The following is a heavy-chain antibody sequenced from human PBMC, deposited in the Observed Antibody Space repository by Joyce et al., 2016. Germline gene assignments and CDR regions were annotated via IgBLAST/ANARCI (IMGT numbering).Heavy chain of an antibody. CDR3: ARSDVEMATTYYFDY. CDR1: GFTFSNHA. D-gene: IGHD5-24*01. CDR2: ISYDGINK. V-gene: IGHV3-30-3*01. J-gene: IGHJ4*02. Sequence: QVKLVESGGGVVQPGTSLRLSCAASGFTFSNHAMNWVRQAPGKGLDWVRVISYDGINKYYADSVKGRFTISRDNSKNTLYLQMNSLRAEGTAVYYCARSDVEMATTYYFDYWGQGALVTVSS.